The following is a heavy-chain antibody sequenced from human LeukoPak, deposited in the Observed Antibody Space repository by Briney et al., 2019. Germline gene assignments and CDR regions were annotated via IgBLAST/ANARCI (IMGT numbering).Heavy chain of an antibody. J-gene: IGHJ4*02. CDR2: ISGSGGST. CDR1: GFTFSSYA. D-gene: IGHD6-13*01. CDR3: AKAGGGGSSYLYYFDY. V-gene: IGHV3-23*01. Sequence: QAGGSLRLSCAASGFTFSSYAMSWVRQAPGKGLEWVSAISGSGGSTYYADSVKGRFTISRDNSKNTLYLQMNSLRAEDTAVYYCAKAGGGGSSYLYYFDYWGQGTLVTVSS.